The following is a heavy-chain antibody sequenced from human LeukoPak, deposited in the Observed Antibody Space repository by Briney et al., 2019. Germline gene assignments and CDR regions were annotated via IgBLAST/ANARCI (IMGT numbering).Heavy chain of an antibody. J-gene: IGHJ4*02. CDR3: TKSLDILTGPIDY. V-gene: IGHV3-15*01. Sequence: GGSLRLSCAASGFTFSNAWMRWVRQAPGKGLEWVGRIKSKTDGGTTDYAAPVKGRFTISRDDSKNTLYLQMNSLKTEDTAVYYCTKSLDILTGPIDYWGQGTLVTVSS. CDR2: IKSKTDGGTT. CDR1: GFTFSNAW. D-gene: IGHD3-9*01.